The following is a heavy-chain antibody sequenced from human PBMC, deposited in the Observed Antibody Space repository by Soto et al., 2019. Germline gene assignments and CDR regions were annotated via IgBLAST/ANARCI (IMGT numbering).Heavy chain of an antibody. V-gene: IGHV3-33*01. D-gene: IGHD3-3*01. J-gene: IGHJ4*02. CDR3: ATGPRSFGVDQFDY. CDR1: GFTFSSYG. CDR2: IWYDGSNK. Sequence: QVQLVESGGGVVQPGRSLRLSCAASGFTFSSYGMHWVRQAPGKGLEWVAVIWYDGSNKYYADSVKGRFTISRDNSKNTLYLQMNSLRAEDTTVYYCATGPRSFGVDQFDYWGQGTLVTVSS.